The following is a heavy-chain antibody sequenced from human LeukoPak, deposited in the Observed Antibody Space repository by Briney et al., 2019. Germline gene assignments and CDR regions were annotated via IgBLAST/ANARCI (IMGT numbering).Heavy chain of an antibody. D-gene: IGHD2-2*01. Sequence: SETLSLTCAVYGGSFSGYYWSWIRQPPGKGLEWIGEINHSGSTNYTPSLNSRVTISVDTSKNQFSLKPSSVTAADTAVYYSAREVPAASYYGMDVWGQGTTVTVSS. J-gene: IGHJ6*02. V-gene: IGHV4-34*01. CDR3: AREVPAASYYGMDV. CDR2: INHSGST. CDR1: GGSFSGYY.